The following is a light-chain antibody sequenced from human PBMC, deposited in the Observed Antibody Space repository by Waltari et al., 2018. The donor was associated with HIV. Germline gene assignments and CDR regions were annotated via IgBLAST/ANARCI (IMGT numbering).Light chain of an antibody. V-gene: IGKV3-11*01. CDR1: QSVSNY. CDR3: QQRGTSLT. CDR2: DAS. Sequence: EIVLTQSPATLSLSPGERATPSCRASQSVSNYLAWYQQKPVQPPRLLNSDASNRATGIPARFSGSGSGTDFILTISSLEPEDFAVYYCQQRGTSLTFGGGTRVEI. J-gene: IGKJ4*01.